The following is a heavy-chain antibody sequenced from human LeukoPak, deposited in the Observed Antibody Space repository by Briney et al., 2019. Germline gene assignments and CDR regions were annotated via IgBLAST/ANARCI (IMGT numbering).Heavy chain of an antibody. V-gene: IGHV3-30*03. Sequence: GGSLRLSCAASGFSYSNYDMHWVRQAPGKGLEWVAVISYDGSHKYYADSVKGRFTISRDNSKNTLYLQMNSLRAEDTAVYYCATEQQPNLYYYGMDVWGQGTTVTVSS. CDR1: GFSYSNYD. J-gene: IGHJ6*02. D-gene: IGHD6-13*01. CDR3: ATEQQPNLYYYGMDV. CDR2: ISYDGSHK.